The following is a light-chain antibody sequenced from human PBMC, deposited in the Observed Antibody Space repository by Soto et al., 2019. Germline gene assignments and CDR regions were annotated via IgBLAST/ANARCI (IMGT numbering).Light chain of an antibody. V-gene: IGLV2-8*01. J-gene: IGLJ1*01. Sequence: QSVRAQPPSASGSPGQSVTISCIGTSSDVGGYNYVSWYQQHPGKAPKLLIFEVTKRPSGVPNRFSGSKSGNTASLTVSGLQTEDEADYYCTSYAGNNIYVFGTGTKVTVL. CDR1: SSDVGGYNY. CDR3: TSYAGNNIYV. CDR2: EVT.